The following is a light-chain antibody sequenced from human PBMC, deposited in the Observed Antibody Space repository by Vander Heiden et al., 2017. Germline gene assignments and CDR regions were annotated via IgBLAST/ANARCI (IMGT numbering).Light chain of an antibody. J-gene: IGKJ2*01. CDR3: QQVNTYPYT. Sequence: DIQVTQSPSFLSASVGDTVTITCRASQGINSYLTWYQQQPGKAPKLLIYAASTLQSGVPSRFSGSVSGTEFTLTISSLQPEDFATYFCQQVNTYPYTFGQGTKLE. CDR1: QGINSY. CDR2: AAS. V-gene: IGKV1-9*01.